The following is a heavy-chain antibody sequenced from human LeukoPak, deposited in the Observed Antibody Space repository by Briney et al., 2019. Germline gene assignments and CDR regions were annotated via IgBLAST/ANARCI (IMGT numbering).Heavy chain of an antibody. Sequence: PGGSLRLSCAASGFTFSSYAMHWVRQAPGKGLEWVALIPYDGSNKYYADSVKGRFTVSRDNSKSTLYLQMSSLRAEDTAVYNCAKDRGIAVTGSVFDVWGQGTLVTVSS. CDR2: IPYDGSNK. CDR3: AKDRGIAVTGSVFDV. CDR1: GFTFSSYA. V-gene: IGHV3-30*04. D-gene: IGHD6-19*01. J-gene: IGHJ3*01.